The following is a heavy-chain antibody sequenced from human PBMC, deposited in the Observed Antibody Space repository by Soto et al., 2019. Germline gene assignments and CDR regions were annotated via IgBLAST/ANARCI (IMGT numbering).Heavy chain of an antibody. V-gene: IGHV4-61*01. J-gene: IGHJ3*02. Sequence: QVQLQESGPGLVKPSETLSLTCTVSGGSVSSGSYYWSWVRQPPGKGLEWIGYIYYSGSTNYNPSLKCRVTISVDTSKNQSSLKLSSVTAADTAVYYCARDRNSIAAPKHAFDIWGQGTMVTVSS. CDR3: ARDRNSIAAPKHAFDI. D-gene: IGHD6-13*01. CDR2: IYYSGST. CDR1: GGSVSSGSYY.